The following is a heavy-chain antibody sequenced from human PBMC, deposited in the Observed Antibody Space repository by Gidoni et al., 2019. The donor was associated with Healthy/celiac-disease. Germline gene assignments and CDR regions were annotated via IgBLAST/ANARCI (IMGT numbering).Heavy chain of an antibody. CDR2: ISAYNGNT. Sequence: QVQLVQSGAEVKKPGASVTVSCKASGYTFTSYGISWVRQAPGQGLEWMGWISAYNGNTNYAQKLQGRVTMTTDTSTSTAYMELRSLRSDDTAVYYCARDRVAVAGTVVVDYFDYWGQGTLVTVSS. CDR1: GYTFTSYG. CDR3: ARDRVAVAGTVVVDYFDY. V-gene: IGHV1-18*01. J-gene: IGHJ4*02. D-gene: IGHD6-19*01.